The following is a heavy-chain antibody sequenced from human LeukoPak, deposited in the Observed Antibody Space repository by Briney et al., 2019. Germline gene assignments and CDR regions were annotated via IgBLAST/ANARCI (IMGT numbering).Heavy chain of an antibody. J-gene: IGHJ4*02. CDR2: INPYGSDT. CDR1: GFSFRIYF. V-gene: IGHV3-74*03. Sequence: GGSLRLSCAASGFSFRIYFMYWVRQAPGKGLVWVSRINPYGSDTEYADSVKGRFTISRDNAKNTLYMQMNSLREEDTAVYYCVAYNWNYPEYWGQGTLVTVSS. D-gene: IGHD1-7*01. CDR3: VAYNWNYPEY.